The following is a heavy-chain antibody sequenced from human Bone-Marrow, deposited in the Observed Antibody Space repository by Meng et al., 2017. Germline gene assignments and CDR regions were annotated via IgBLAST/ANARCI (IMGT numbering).Heavy chain of an antibody. CDR3: AKDDSSGYYWGPISDDY. Sequence: SETLSLTCTVSGGSISSYYWSWIRQPAGKGLEWIGRIYTSGSTNYNPSLKSRVTMSVDTSKNQFSLKLSSVTAADTAVYYCAKDDSSGYYWGPISDDYWGQGTLVTVSS. CDR1: GGSISSYY. V-gene: IGHV4-4*07. D-gene: IGHD3-22*01. CDR2: IYTSGST. J-gene: IGHJ4*02.